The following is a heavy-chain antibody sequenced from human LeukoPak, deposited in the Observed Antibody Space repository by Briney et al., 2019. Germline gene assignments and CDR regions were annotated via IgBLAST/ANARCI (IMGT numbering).Heavy chain of an antibody. D-gene: IGHD3-9*01. CDR1: GGSISSYY. J-gene: IGHJ4*02. Sequence: SETLSLTCTVSGGSISSYYWSWIRQPPGKGLEWIGYIYYSGSTNYNPSLKSRVTISVDTSKNQISLKLSSVTAADTAVYYCARLRYFDWLLPPLYYFDYWGQGTLVTVSS. V-gene: IGHV4-59*01. CDR2: IYYSGST. CDR3: ARLRYFDWLLPPLYYFDY.